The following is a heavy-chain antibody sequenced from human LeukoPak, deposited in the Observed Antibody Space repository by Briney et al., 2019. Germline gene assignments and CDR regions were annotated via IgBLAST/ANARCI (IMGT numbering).Heavy chain of an antibody. CDR3: ARERAGDYFDY. V-gene: IGHV3-21*01. Sequence: GGSLRLSCAASGFTFSSYSMNWVRQAPGKGLEWVSSISSSSSYIYYADSVKGRFTISRDNAKNSLYLQMNSLRAEDTAVYYCARERAGDYFDYWGQGTLVTVSS. J-gene: IGHJ4*02. CDR1: GFTFSSYS. D-gene: IGHD6-19*01. CDR2: ISSSSSYI.